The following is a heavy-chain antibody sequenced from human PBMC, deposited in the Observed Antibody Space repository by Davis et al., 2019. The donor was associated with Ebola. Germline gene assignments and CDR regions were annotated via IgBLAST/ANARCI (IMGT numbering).Heavy chain of an antibody. CDR1: GGSISGHY. D-gene: IGHD6-13*01. CDR3: AKEVEHLLVHPYYGLDV. CDR2: IFSGGST. J-gene: IGHJ6*02. Sequence: PSETLSLTCTVFGGSISGHYWSWVRQAPGKGLEWVSVIFSGGSTHYADSVKGRFTISRDNSKNTLYLQLNSLRAEDTAVYYCAKEVEHLLVHPYYGLDVWGQGTTVTVSS. V-gene: IGHV3-53*01.